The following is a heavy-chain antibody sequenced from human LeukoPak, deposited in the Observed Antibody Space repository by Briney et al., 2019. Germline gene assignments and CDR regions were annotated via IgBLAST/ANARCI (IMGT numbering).Heavy chain of an antibody. CDR2: INHSGST. V-gene: IGHV4-34*01. J-gene: IGHJ6*02. Sequence: PSETLSLTCAVYGGSFSGYYWSWIRQPPGKGLEWIGEINHSGSTNYNPSLKSRVTISVDTSKNQFSLKLSSVTAADTAVYYCARIRDILTGFRRYYYYGMDVWGQGTTVTVSS. CDR3: ARIRDILTGFRRYYYYGMDV. CDR1: GGSFSGYY. D-gene: IGHD3-9*01.